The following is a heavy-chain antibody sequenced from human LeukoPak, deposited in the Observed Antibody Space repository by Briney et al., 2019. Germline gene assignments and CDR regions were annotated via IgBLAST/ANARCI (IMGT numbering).Heavy chain of an antibody. V-gene: IGHV1-2*02. J-gene: IGHJ3*02. Sequence: ASVKVSFKASGYTFTGYYMHWVRQAPGQGLEWMGWINPNSGGTIYAQKFQGRVTMTRDTSISTAYMELSSLRSDDTAVYYCARYRCKTTSGCEDTDAFDMWGQGTMVTVSS. CDR1: GYTFTGYY. CDR2: INPNSGGT. CDR3: ARYRCKTTSGCEDTDAFDM. D-gene: IGHD2/OR15-2a*01.